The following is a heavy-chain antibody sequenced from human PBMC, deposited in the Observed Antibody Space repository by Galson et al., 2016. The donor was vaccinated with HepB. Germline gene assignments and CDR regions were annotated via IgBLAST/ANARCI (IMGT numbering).Heavy chain of an antibody. CDR1: GGSHSSFY. CDR2: ISYSGST. J-gene: IGHJ4*02. Sequence: ATLSLTCTVSGGSHSSFYWSWIRQPSGKELEWIGYISYSGSTNYNPSLQSRVTISIDTSQNQFSLKLSSVTAADSAVYYCTRGAKGVVGAADSWGRGTLVIVSS. CDR3: TRGAKGVVGAADS. V-gene: IGHV4-59*01. D-gene: IGHD2-21*01.